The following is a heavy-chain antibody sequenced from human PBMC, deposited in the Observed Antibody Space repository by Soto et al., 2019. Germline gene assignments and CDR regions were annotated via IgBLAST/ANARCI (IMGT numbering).Heavy chain of an antibody. CDR3: ARLPRNYDSSGRGP. J-gene: IGHJ5*02. V-gene: IGHV4-34*01. D-gene: IGHD3-10*01. CDR1: GGSFSGYY. Sequence: SETLSLTCAVSGGSFSGYYWSWIRQPPGKGLEWIGEINHSGSTNYNPSLKSRVAISVDTSKSQFSLNLTSVTAADTAVYYCARLPRNYDSSGRGPWGQGTLVTVSS. CDR2: INHSGST.